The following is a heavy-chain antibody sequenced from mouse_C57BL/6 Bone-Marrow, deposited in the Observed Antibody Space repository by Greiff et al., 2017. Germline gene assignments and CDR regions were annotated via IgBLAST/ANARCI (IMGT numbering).Heavy chain of an antibody. V-gene: IGHV5-9*01. CDR2: ISGGGGNT. Sequence: EVKVVESGGGLVKPGGSLKLSCAASGFTFSSYTMSWVRQTPEKRLAWVATISGGGGNTYYPDSVKGRFTISRDNAKNTLYLQMSSLRSEDTALYYCARQATTVVANYAMDYWGQGTSVTVSS. J-gene: IGHJ4*01. CDR1: GFTFSSYT. CDR3: ARQATTVVANYAMDY. D-gene: IGHD1-1*01.